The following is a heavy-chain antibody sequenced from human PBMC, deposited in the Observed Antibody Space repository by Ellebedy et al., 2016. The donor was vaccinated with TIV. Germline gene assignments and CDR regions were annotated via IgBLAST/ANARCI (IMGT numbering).Heavy chain of an antibody. CDR3: ASNSQHYYDSSGYEY. J-gene: IGHJ4*02. V-gene: IGHV1-69*13. CDR2: IIPIFGTA. CDR1: GGTFSSYA. D-gene: IGHD3-22*01. Sequence: SVKVSXKASGGTFSSYAISWVRQAPGQGLEWMGGIIPIFGTANYAQKFQGRVTITADESTSTAYMELSSLRSEDTAVYYCASNSQHYYDSSGYEYWGQGTLVTVSS.